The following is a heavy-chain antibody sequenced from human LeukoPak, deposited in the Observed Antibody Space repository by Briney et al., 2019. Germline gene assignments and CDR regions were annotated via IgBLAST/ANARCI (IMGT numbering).Heavy chain of an antibody. CDR1: GFTFSSYA. V-gene: IGHV3-23*01. CDR3: AKGRGDYFDY. D-gene: IGHD3-10*01. Sequence: PGGSLRLSCVASGFTFSSYAMSWVRQAPGKGLEWVSAISGSGGSAYYADSVKGRFTISRDNSKNTLYLQMNSLRAEDTAVYYCAKGRGDYFDYWGQGTLVTVSS. J-gene: IGHJ4*02. CDR2: ISGSGGSA.